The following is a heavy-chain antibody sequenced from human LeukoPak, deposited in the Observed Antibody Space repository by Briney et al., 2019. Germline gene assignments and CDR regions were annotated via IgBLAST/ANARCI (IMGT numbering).Heavy chain of an antibody. CDR1: GYTFTSYG. CDR3: ARDSSGYYFDY. J-gene: IGHJ4*02. Sequence: GASVKVSCKASGYTFTSYGISWVRQAPGQRLEWMGWISAYNGNTNYAQKLQGRVTMTTDTSTGTAYMELRSLRSDDTAVYYCARDSSGYYFDYWGQGTLVTVSS. V-gene: IGHV1-18*01. D-gene: IGHD6-19*01. CDR2: ISAYNGNT.